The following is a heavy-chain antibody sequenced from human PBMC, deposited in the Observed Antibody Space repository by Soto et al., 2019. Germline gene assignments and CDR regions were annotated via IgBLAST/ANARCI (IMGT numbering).Heavy chain of an antibody. D-gene: IGHD6-19*01. V-gene: IGHV3-23*01. J-gene: IGHJ4*02. CDR3: AKQGGAWIAVAGGD. CDR1: GFTFSSYA. Sequence: EVQLLESGGGLVQPGGSLRLSCAASGFTFSSYAMSWVRQAPGKGLELVSAISGSGGRTYYADSVKGRFTISRDNSKNTLYLQMNSMRAEDTAVYYCAKQGGAWIAVAGGDWGQGTLVTVSS. CDR2: ISGSGGRT.